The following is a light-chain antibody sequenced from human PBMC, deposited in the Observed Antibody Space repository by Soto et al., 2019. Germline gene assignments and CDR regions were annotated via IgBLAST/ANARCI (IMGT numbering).Light chain of an antibody. CDR1: QSVNSDY. Sequence: EIVLTQSPGTLCLSPGEKATLSCRASQSVNSDYLAWYQQKPGQGPRVLMYGASNRATGIPDRFSGSGSGTDFTLTISRLEPEDFAVYYCQQYDHSPRTFGQGTKVEIK. CDR3: QQYDHSPRT. V-gene: IGKV3-20*01. CDR2: GAS. J-gene: IGKJ1*01.